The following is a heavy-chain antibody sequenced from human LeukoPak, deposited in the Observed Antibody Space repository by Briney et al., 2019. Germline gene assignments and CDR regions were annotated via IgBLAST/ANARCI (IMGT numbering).Heavy chain of an antibody. J-gene: IGHJ6*04. CDR3: ASATLRCSGGSCYEMDV. CDR2: VIPLFGTP. V-gene: IGHV1-69*06. Sequence: ASVKVSCKASGGTFSSYTISWVRQAPGQGLEWMGGVIPLFGTPDYAQKFQDRLTITADKSTSTAYMELSSLRSEDTAVYYCASATLRCSGGSCYEMDVWGKGTTVTVSS. D-gene: IGHD2-15*01. CDR1: GGTFSSYT.